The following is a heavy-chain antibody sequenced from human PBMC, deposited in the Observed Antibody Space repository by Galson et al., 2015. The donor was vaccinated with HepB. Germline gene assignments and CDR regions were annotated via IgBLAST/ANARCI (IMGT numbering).Heavy chain of an antibody. V-gene: IGHV3-30-3*01. Sequence: SLRLSCAASGFTFSSYAMHWVRQAPGKGLEWVAVISYDGNNKYYADSVKGRFTISRDNSKNTLYLQMNSLRAEDTAMYYCARDPQWLAYFDYWGQGTLVTVSS. CDR1: GFTFSSYA. CDR2: ISYDGNNK. D-gene: IGHD6-19*01. J-gene: IGHJ4*02. CDR3: ARDPQWLAYFDY.